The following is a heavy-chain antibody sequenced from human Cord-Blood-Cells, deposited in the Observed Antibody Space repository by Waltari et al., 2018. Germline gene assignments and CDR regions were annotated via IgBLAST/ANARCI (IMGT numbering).Heavy chain of an antibody. V-gene: IGHV4-4*07. CDR3: ARDEYSSSSRRNYYYYMDV. D-gene: IGHD6-6*01. CDR2: IYTSGRT. CDR1: VGSISSYY. J-gene: IGHJ6*03. Sequence: QVQLQESGPGLVKPSETLSLTCTVPVGSISSYYWSWIRQPAGKGLEWIGRIYTSGRTNHNPSLNSRVTMSVDTSKNQFSLKLGSVTAADTAVYYCARDEYSSSSRRNYYYYMDVWGKGTTVTVSS.